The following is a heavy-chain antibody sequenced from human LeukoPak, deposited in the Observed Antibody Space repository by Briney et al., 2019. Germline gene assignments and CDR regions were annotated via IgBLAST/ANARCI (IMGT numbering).Heavy chain of an antibody. V-gene: IGHV3-74*01. CDR1: GFTFSSYW. CDR3: ARDPYSGSYGNCYYYFMDV. J-gene: IGHJ6*03. D-gene: IGHD1-26*01. Sequence: PGGSLRLSCAASGFTFSSYWMHWVRQAPGKGLVWVSRINSDGSSTSYADSVKGRFTISRDNAKNTLYLQMNSLRAEDTAVYYCARDPYSGSYGNCYYYFMDVWGKGTTVTISS. CDR2: INSDGSST.